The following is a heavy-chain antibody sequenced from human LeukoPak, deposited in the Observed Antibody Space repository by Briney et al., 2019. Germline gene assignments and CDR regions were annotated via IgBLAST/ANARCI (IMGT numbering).Heavy chain of an antibody. CDR1: GFIFSNFA. D-gene: IGHD6-19*01. CDR3: AKAAGWGAPYYFDY. Sequence: GGSLRLSCAASGFIFSNFAMSWVRQAPGKGLEWLSGISASGGNIYYGDSVKGRFTVSRDNFKNTLYLQMNSLRADDTALYYCAKAAGWGAPYYFDYWGQGALVTVSS. J-gene: IGHJ4*02. V-gene: IGHV3-23*01. CDR2: ISASGGNI.